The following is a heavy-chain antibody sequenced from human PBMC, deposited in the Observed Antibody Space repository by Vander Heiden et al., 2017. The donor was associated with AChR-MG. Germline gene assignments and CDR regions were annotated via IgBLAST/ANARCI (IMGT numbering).Heavy chain of an antibody. CDR1: GFHFDDYA. Sequence: EVQLVESGGGLVQPGRSLRLSCAASGFHFDDYAMHWVRQAPGKGLEWVSGISWNSGSIGYADSVKGRFTISRDNAKNSLYLQMNSLRAEDTALYYCAKALPPYTAMVPFDYWGQGTLVTVSS. V-gene: IGHV3-9*01. CDR2: ISWNSGSI. J-gene: IGHJ4*02. CDR3: AKALPPYTAMVPFDY. D-gene: IGHD5-18*01.